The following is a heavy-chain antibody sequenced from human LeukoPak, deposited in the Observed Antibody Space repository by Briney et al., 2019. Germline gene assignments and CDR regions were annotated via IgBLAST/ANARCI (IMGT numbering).Heavy chain of an antibody. D-gene: IGHD5-18*01. CDR3: ARDEEYSYGLVDY. J-gene: IGHJ4*02. Sequence: GGSLRLSCAASGFTFSDYCMSWIRQAPGKGLEWVSYISSSGSTIYYADSVKGRFTISRDNAKNSLYLQMNSLRAEDTAVYYCARDEEYSYGLVDYWGQGTLVTVSS. V-gene: IGHV3-11*01. CDR1: GFTFSDYC. CDR2: ISSSGSTI.